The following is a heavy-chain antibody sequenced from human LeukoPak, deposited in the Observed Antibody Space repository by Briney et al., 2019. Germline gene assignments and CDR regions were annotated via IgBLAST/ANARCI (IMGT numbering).Heavy chain of an antibody. CDR1: GGSFNGYY. CDR3: ARGDLDSSGYFVDY. V-gene: IGHV4-34*01. CDR2: INHSGST. J-gene: IGHJ4*02. D-gene: IGHD3-22*01. Sequence: SETLSLTCAVYGGSFNGYYWSWIRQPPGKGLEWIGEINHSGSTNYNPSLKSRVTISVDTSKNQFSLKLSSVTAADTAVYYCARGDLDSSGYFVDYWGQGTLVTVSS.